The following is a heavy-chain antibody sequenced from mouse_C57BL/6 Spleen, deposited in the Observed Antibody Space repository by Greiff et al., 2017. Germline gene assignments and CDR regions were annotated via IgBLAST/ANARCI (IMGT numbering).Heavy chain of an antibody. CDR2: IDPSDSYT. V-gene: IGHV1-69*01. Sequence: QVQLQQPGAELVMPGASVKLSCKASGYTFTSYWMHWVKQRPGQGLEWIGEIDPSDSYTNYNQKFKGKSTLTVDKSSSTAYMQLSSLTSEDSAVYYCARWPHYYGRDYYAMDYWGQGTSVTVSS. J-gene: IGHJ4*01. CDR3: ARWPHYYGRDYYAMDY. CDR1: GYTFTSYW. D-gene: IGHD1-1*01.